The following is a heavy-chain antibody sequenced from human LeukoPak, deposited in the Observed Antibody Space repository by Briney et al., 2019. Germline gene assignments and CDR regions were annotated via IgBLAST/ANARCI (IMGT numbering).Heavy chain of an antibody. CDR3: ARDQEGFDY. V-gene: IGHV1-46*01. J-gene: IGHJ4*02. CDR2: IYPRDGST. CDR1: GYTFTSNY. Sequence: ASVKVSCKASGYTFTSNYIHWVRQAPGQGLERMGMIYPRDGSTSYAQKFQGRVTVTRDASTSTVHMELSGLRSEDTAVYYCARDQEGFDYWGQGTLVTVSS.